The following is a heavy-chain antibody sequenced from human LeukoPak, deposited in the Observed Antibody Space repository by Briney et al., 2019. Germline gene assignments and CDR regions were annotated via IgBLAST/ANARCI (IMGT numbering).Heavy chain of an antibody. CDR3: ARESSTWNSFEY. J-gene: IGHJ4*02. Sequence: SETLSLTCAVYGGSFSGYYWSWLGQSPGRGLEGVGQINDSGDTHYNPSLKSRVTISIDTSKKQFSLRLRSVTAADTALYYCARESSTWNSFEYWGQGTAVTVSS. CDR1: GGSFSGYY. V-gene: IGHV4-34*01. CDR2: INDSGDT. D-gene: IGHD6-6*01.